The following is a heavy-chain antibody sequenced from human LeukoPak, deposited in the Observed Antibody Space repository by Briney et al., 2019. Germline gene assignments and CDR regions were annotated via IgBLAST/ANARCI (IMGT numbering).Heavy chain of an antibody. J-gene: IGHJ5*02. Sequence: ASVMVSCKASGYTFTAYYVHWVRQAPGQGLEWIGWINPNTGDTNYAPKFQGRVTMIKDTSTNSAYMELNKLTSDDTAVYYCGRGNKSFDPWGQGTLVTVSS. CDR3: GRGNKSFDP. CDR1: GYTFTAYY. CDR2: INPNTGDT. V-gene: IGHV1-2*02.